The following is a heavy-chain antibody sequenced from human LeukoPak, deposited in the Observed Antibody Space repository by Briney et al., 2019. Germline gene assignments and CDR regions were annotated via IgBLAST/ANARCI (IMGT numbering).Heavy chain of an antibody. V-gene: IGHV3-21*01. CDR1: GFTFSRNS. J-gene: IGHJ3*02. CDR3: ARGRQNSGSYSDAFDI. D-gene: IGHD1-26*01. Sequence: GGSLRLSCAASGFTFSRNSMNWVRQAPGKGLEWVSSISTSSSYIYYADSVKGRLTISRHNAKNSLYLQMNSLRAEDTAVYYCARGRQNSGSYSDAFDIWGQGTMVTVSS. CDR2: ISTSSSYI.